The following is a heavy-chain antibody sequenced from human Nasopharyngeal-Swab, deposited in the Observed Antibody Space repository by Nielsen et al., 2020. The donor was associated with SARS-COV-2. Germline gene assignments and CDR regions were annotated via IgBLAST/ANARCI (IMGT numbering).Heavy chain of an antibody. CDR3: ARDGLDYDFWSAYFMDV. CDR1: GFTFSNYN. J-gene: IGHJ6*02. Sequence: GESLKISCAASGFTFSNYNMNWVRQAPGQGLEWVSSISISSTYIYYADSVKGRFTISRDNTKNSLSLPMNSLRAEDTAVYYCARDGLDYDFWSAYFMDVWGQGTTVIVS. D-gene: IGHD3-3*01. V-gene: IGHV3-21*01. CDR2: ISISSTYI.